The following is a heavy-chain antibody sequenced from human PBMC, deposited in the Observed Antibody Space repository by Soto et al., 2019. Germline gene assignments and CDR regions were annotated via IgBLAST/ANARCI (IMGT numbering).Heavy chain of an antibody. CDR1: GGTFSSYA. CDR2: TIPALGKT. J-gene: IGHJ6*02. Sequence: ASVKVSCKASGGTFSSYAISWVRQAPGQGLEWMGGTIPALGKTHYIEKFQGRVTITVDDATRTVYMEVRDLTSEDTAIYYCARGPFRPSAMDVWGQGTTVTVSS. V-gene: IGHV1-69*10. CDR3: ARGPFRPSAMDV. D-gene: IGHD3-10*01.